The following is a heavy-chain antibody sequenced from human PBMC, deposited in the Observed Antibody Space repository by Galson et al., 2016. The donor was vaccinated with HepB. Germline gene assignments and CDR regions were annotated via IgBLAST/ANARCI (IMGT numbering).Heavy chain of an antibody. Sequence: SLRLSCAASGFTFSSYWMTWVRQAPGKGLEWVANIKQDGSEKYSVDSVKGRFTISRDNAKNSLYLQMNSLRAEDMAVYYCAREKRKIRFLEWLFGPSLDYWGQGTLVTVSS. CDR1: GFTFSSYW. J-gene: IGHJ4*02. CDR3: AREKRKIRFLEWLFGPSLDY. V-gene: IGHV3-7*01. D-gene: IGHD3-3*01. CDR2: IKQDGSEK.